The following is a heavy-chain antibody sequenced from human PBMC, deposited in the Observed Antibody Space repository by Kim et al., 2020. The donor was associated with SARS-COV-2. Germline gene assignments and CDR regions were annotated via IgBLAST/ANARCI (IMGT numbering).Heavy chain of an antibody. Sequence: SETLSLTFTVSGGSISRRSSYWIRNRVPPGMALVWSTRIDDPENSADNLSLKSRVTISVDTYKNQFSLKLRSVTAADTAVYYCASFLFNFDWLLYGFDYWGQGTLVTVSS. J-gene: IGHJ4*02. V-gene: IGHV4-39*01. D-gene: IGHD3-9*01. CDR1: GGSISRRSSY. CDR3: ASFLFNFDWLLYGFDY. CDR2: IDDPENS.